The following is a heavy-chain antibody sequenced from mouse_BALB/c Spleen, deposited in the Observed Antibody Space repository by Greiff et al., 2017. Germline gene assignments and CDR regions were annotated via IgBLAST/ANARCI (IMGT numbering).Heavy chain of an antibody. CDR3: ARSDGNYGYYAMDY. V-gene: IGHV1-87*01. CDR2: IYPGDGDT. J-gene: IGHJ4*01. CDR1: GYTFTSYW. D-gene: IGHD2-1*01. Sequence: VQLQQSGAELARPGASVKLSCKASGYTFTSYWMQWVKQRPGQGLEWIGAIYPGDGDTRYTQKFKGKATLTADKSSSTAYMQLSSLASEDSAVYYCARSDGNYGYYAMDYWGQGTSVTVSS.